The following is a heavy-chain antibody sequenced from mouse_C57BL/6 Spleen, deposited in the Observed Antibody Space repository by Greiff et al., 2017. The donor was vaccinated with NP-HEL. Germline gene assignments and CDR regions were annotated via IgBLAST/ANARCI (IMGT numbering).Heavy chain of an antibody. CDR1: GYAFTNYL. CDR2: INPGSGGP. J-gene: IGHJ3*01. D-gene: IGHD1-1*01. CDR3: ARSDYGNAY. Sequence: VQLQQSGAELVRPGTSVKVSCKASGYAFTNYLIEWVKQRPGQGLEWIGVINPGSGGPNYNEQFKGKATLTADKSSSTAYMQLSSLTSEDSAVYFCARSDYGNAYWGQGTLVTVSA. V-gene: IGHV1-54*01.